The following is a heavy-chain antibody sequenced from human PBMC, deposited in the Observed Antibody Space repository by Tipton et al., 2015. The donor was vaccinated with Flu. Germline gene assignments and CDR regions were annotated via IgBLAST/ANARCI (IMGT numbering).Heavy chain of an antibody. CDR1: GFTFSTYW. V-gene: IGHV3-7*01. J-gene: IGHJ4*02. CDR3: ATLTGDDY. Sequence: VQLVQSGGGLVQPGGSLRLSCAASGFTFSTYWMGWVRQAPGKGLEWVANINQGGSEKYYVDSVKGRFTISRDNAKNSLYLQLNSLRAEDTALYYCATLTGDDYWGQGDLVTVSS. CDR2: INQGGSEK. D-gene: IGHD7-27*01.